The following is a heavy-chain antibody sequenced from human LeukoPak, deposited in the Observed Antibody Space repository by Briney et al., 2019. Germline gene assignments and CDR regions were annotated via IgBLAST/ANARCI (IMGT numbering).Heavy chain of an antibody. V-gene: IGHV3-48*01. Sequence: AGGSLRLSCAASRFTFSNYGVNWVRQAPGKGLEWVSYINSRSSTIYYADSVRGRFTNSRDNAKNSLYLQMNSLKAEDTAIYYCAREVGTPQAFDIWGQGTMVTVSS. CDR2: INSRSSTI. CDR3: AREVGTPQAFDI. D-gene: IGHD1-26*01. CDR1: RFTFSNYG. J-gene: IGHJ3*02.